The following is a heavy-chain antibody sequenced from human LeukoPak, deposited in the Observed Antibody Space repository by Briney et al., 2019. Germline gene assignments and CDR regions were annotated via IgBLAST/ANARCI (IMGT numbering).Heavy chain of an antibody. Sequence: GSLRLSCAASGFIFSSYGMTWVRQPPGKGLEWIGSIYYSGSTYYNPSLKSRVTISVDTSKNQFSLKLSSVTAADTAVYYCAGRTGGPDNYYYYMDVWGKGTTVTISS. CDR1: GFIFSSYG. CDR3: AGRTGGPDNYYYYMDV. D-gene: IGHD7-27*01. CDR2: IYYSGST. J-gene: IGHJ6*03. V-gene: IGHV4-39*01.